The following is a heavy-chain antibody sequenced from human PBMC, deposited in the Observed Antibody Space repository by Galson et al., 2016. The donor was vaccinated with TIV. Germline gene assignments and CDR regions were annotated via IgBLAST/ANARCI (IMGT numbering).Heavy chain of an antibody. CDR2: INIGGTT. CDR3: AKLGGGYYDSKGYYLGN. J-gene: IGHJ4*02. D-gene: IGHD3-22*01. CDR1: GFTLTNYA. Sequence: SLRLSCAASGFTLTNYAMSWVRQVPGKGLEWVSLINIGGTTYYADSVKGRFTISRDNSENTLYLQMNSLRAEDTAVYYCAKLGGGYYDSKGYYLGNWGQGTLVTASS. V-gene: IGHV3-23*01.